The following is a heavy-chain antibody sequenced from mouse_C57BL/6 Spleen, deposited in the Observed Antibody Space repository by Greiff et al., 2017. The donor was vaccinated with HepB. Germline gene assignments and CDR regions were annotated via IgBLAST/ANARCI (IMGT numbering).Heavy chain of an antibody. Sequence: EVQLVESGGGLVKPGGSLKLSCAASGFTFSDYGMHWVRQAPEKGLEWVAYISSGSSTIYYADTVKGRFTISRDNATNTPFLQMTSLRSEDTAMYYWARGHYYGRNAMDYWGQGTSVTVSS. J-gene: IGHJ4*01. CDR2: ISSGSSTI. CDR3: ARGHYYGRNAMDY. V-gene: IGHV5-17*01. D-gene: IGHD1-1*01. CDR1: GFTFSDYG.